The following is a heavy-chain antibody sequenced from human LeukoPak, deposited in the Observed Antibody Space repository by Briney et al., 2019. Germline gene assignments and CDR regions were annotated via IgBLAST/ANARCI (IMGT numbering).Heavy chain of an antibody. CDR1: GYTFTSYD. Sequence: WASVKVSCKASGYTFTSYDINWVRQATGQGLEWMGWMNPNSGNTGYAQKFQGRITITRNTSIRTAYMELSSLRSEDTAVYYCAKEYGDYAPYYFDYWGQGTLVTVSS. D-gene: IGHD4-17*01. V-gene: IGHV1-8*03. J-gene: IGHJ4*02. CDR3: AKEYGDYAPYYFDY. CDR2: MNPNSGNT.